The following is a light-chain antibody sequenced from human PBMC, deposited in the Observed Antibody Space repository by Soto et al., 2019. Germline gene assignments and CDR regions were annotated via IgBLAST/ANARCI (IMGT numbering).Light chain of an antibody. CDR1: QSLNNW. J-gene: IGKJ1*01. V-gene: IGKV1-5*03. CDR2: KAS. Sequence: VGDRVTITCRASQSLNNWLAWYQQKPGKAPKLLIYKASTLQSGVPSRFSGSGSGTEFTLTISSLQPDDFATYYCQQHKTNSRMFGQGTKVDIK. CDR3: QQHKTNSRM.